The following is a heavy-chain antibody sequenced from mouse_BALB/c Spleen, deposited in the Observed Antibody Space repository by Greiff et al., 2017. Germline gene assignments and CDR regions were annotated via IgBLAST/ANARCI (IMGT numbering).Heavy chain of an antibody. Sequence: EVKLMESGGGLVQPGGSMKLSCVASGFTFSNYWMNWVRQSPEKGLEWVAEIRLKSNNYATHYAESVKGRFTISRDDSKSSVYLQMNNLRAEDTGIYYCTRVVTTATAMDYWGQGTSVTVSS. V-gene: IGHV6-6*02. CDR2: IRLKSNNYAT. D-gene: IGHD1-2*01. J-gene: IGHJ4*01. CDR3: TRVVTTATAMDY. CDR1: GFTFSNYW.